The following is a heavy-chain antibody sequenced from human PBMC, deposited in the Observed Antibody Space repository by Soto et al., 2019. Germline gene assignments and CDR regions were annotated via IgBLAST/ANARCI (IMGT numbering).Heavy chain of an antibody. CDR2: IYHSGST. Sequence: QVQLQESGPGLVKPSETLSLTCDVSSGSINSKNWWTWVRQSPGKGLEWIGEIYHSGSTNYNPALKSRVGISVDESKNQFSLKVYSVTAADTAMYYCARRSGTTFYWGQGTLVTVAS. J-gene: IGHJ4*02. CDR3: ARRSGTTFY. D-gene: IGHD1-1*01. V-gene: IGHV4-4*02. CDR1: SGSINSKNW.